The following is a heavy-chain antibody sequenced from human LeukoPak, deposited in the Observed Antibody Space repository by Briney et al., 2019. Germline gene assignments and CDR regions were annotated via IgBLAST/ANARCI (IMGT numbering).Heavy chain of an antibody. CDR2: ISHSGGST. J-gene: IGHJ4*02. CDR3: ARVRYRLAETYIDY. CDR1: GYTFTSNY. V-gene: IGHV1-46*01. Sequence: GASVKVSCKAFGYTFTSNYMHWVRQAPGQGPEWMGVISHSGGSTTYAKKFQGRVTLTRDMSTITDYLELSSLRSEDTAVYYCARVRYRLAETYIDYWGQGTLVTVSS. D-gene: IGHD3-16*01.